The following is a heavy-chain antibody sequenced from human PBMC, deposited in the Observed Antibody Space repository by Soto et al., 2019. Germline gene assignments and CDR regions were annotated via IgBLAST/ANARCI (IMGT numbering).Heavy chain of an antibody. V-gene: IGHV4-4*02. CDR2: IYHSGST. J-gene: IGHJ5*02. D-gene: IGHD3-10*01. CDR3: ARTDGYYYGSGSYWFWFDP. CDR1: GGSISSSNW. Sequence: SETLSLTCAVSGGSISSSNWWSWVRQPPGKGLEWIGEIYHSGSTNYNPSLKSRVTISVDKSKNQFSLKLSSVTAADTAVYYCARTDGYYYGSGSYWFWFDPWGQGTLVTVSS.